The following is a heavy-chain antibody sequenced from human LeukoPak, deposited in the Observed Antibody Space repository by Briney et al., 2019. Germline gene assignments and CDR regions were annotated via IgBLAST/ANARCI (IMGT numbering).Heavy chain of an antibody. V-gene: IGHV4-34*01. CDR3: ARATDSSWHGGFDC. CDR2: INHSGST. D-gene: IGHD6-13*01. Sequence: SETLSLTCAVYGGSFSGYYWSWIRQPPGKGLEWIGEINHSGSTNYNPSLKSRVTISVDTSKNQFSPKLSSVTAADTAVYYCARATDSSWHGGFDCWGQGTLVTVSS. CDR1: GGSFSGYY. J-gene: IGHJ4*02.